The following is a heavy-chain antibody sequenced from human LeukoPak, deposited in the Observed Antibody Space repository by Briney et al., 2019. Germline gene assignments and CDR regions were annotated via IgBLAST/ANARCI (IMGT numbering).Heavy chain of an antibody. J-gene: IGHJ4*02. D-gene: IGHD6-19*01. CDR2: ITTSGSII. CDR3: TRTQYSSGWTFDY. Sequence: GGSLRLSCAASGFTFSIYEMNWVRQAPGKGLEWLSYITTSGSIIHYADSVKGRFTISRDNAKNSLYLQMNSLRAEDTAVYYCTRTQYSSGWTFDYWGQGTLVTVSS. V-gene: IGHV3-48*03. CDR1: GFTFSIYE.